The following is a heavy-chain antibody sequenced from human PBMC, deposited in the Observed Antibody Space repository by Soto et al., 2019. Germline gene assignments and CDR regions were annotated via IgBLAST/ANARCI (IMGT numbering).Heavy chain of an antibody. CDR1: GFMFSGSA. Sequence: VGSLRLSCAASGFMFSGSATSWVRQVPGKGLEWVSGISVSGGRTYYADSVKGRFTVSRDNSKNTLYLQLNNLRAEDTALYYCAKGPTIFGVVITYSYYYGMDVWGQGTTVTV. J-gene: IGHJ6*02. D-gene: IGHD3-3*01. CDR3: AKGPTIFGVVITYSYYYGMDV. V-gene: IGHV3-23*01. CDR2: ISVSGGRT.